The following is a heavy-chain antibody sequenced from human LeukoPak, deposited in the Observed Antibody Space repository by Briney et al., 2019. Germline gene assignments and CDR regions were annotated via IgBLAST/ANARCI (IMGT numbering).Heavy chain of an antibody. Sequence: SETLSLTCAVYGGSFSGYYWSWIRQPPGKGLEWIGEINHSGSTNYNPSLKSRVTISVDTSKNQFSLKLSSVTAADTAVYYCARGFYCSSTSCYQNKYYYGMDVWGQGTTVTVSS. CDR3: ARGFYCSSTSCYQNKYYYGMDV. V-gene: IGHV4-34*01. CDR1: GGSFSGYY. J-gene: IGHJ6*02. CDR2: INHSGST. D-gene: IGHD2-2*01.